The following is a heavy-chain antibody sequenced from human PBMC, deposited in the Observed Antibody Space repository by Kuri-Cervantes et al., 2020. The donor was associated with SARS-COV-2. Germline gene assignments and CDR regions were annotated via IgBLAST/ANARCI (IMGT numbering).Heavy chain of an antibody. CDR3: AKEGGIVVVPAGPTDWFDP. CDR1: GFTFSSYA. J-gene: IGHJ5*02. V-gene: IGHV3-30*02. CDR2: IRYDGSNK. D-gene: IGHD2-2*01. Sequence: GESLKISCAASGFTFSSYAMSWVRQAPGKGLEWVAFIRYDGSNKYYADSVKGRFTISRDNSKNTLYLQMNSLRAEDTAVYYCAKEGGIVVVPAGPTDWFDPWGQGTLVTVSS.